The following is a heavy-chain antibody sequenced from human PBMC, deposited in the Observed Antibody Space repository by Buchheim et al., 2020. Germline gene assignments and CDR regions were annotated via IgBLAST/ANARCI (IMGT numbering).Heavy chain of an antibody. D-gene: IGHD5-24*01. CDR2: ISAGGETT. CDR3: VRRAGRTANYLYYFDY. Sequence: DVELLESGGGLVRPGGSLRLSCAASGFIFNTYALTWVRQAPGKGLEWVSPISAGGETTYYVDSVRGRFTISRDNSKDTLFLHLSSLRAEDTAIYYCVRRAGRTANYLYYFDYWGQGAL. CDR1: GFIFNTYA. V-gene: IGHV3-23*01. J-gene: IGHJ4*02.